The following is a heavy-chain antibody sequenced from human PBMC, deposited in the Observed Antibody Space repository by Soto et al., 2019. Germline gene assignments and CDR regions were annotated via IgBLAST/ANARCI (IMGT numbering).Heavy chain of an antibody. D-gene: IGHD3-22*01. CDR2: ISYDGSNK. CDR3: TKLWGYYFES. J-gene: IGHJ4*02. V-gene: IGHV3-30-3*02. Sequence: GGSLRLSCAASGFTFSSYAMHWVRQAPGKGLEWVAVISYDGSNKYYADSVTGRFTFSRDNSKRTLNLQLNNLRAEDTAVYYCTKLWGYYFESWGQGTLVTVSS. CDR1: GFTFSSYA.